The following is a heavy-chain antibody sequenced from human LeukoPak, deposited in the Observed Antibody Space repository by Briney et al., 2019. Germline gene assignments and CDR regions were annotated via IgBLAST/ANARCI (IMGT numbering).Heavy chain of an antibody. V-gene: IGHV3-30*18. J-gene: IGHJ4*02. CDR2: ISYDGSTK. D-gene: IGHD6-13*01. CDR1: GFTFSSYG. Sequence: GGSLRLSCAASGFTFSSYGMHWVRQAPGKGMEWVAVISYDGSTKYYADSVKGRFTISRDNSKNTLYLQMDSLRAEDTAVYYCAKAAAGTEYYFEYWGQGTPVTVSS. CDR3: AKAAAGTEYYFEY.